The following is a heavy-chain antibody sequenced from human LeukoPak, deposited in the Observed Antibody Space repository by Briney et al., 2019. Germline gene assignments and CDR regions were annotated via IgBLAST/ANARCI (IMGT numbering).Heavy chain of an antibody. CDR2: ISTGTYI. Sequence: PGGSLTLSSLASGFTFSRFEMNWLRQAPAKGLAWISHISTGTYIAYTDSVRGRFTISRDNAKNPLFLKMNSLRDEDTAVYYCAKVSITIFGVVTPLFDIWGQGTMVTVSS. CDR1: GFTFSRFE. V-gene: IGHV3-48*03. D-gene: IGHD3-3*01. CDR3: AKVSITIFGVVTPLFDI. J-gene: IGHJ3*02.